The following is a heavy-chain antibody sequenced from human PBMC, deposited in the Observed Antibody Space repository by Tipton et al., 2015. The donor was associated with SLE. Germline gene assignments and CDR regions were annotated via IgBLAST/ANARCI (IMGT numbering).Heavy chain of an antibody. J-gene: IGHJ4*02. CDR1: GDSISSSSYY. D-gene: IGHD3-10*01. CDR3: ATLDASGSYPFDY. V-gene: IGHV4-61*02. CDR2: IYTSGST. Sequence: TLSLTCIVSGDSISSSSYYWSWIRQPAGKGLEWIGRIYTSGSTNYNPSLKSRVTISVDTSKNQFSLKLSSVTAADTAVYYCATLDASGSYPFDYWGQGTRVTVSS.